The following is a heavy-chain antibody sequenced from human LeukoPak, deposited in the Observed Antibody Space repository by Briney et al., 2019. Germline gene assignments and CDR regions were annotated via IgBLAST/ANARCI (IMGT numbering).Heavy chain of an antibody. Sequence: SETLSLTCTVSGGSISSGSYYWSWIRQPAGKGLEWIGRIYTSGSTNYNPSLKSRVTISVDTSKNQFSLKLSSVTAADTAVYYCARGTGYSSSWHDYWGQGTLVTVSS. CDR3: ARGTGYSSSWHDY. V-gene: IGHV4-61*02. CDR1: GGSISSGSYY. CDR2: IYTSGST. J-gene: IGHJ4*02. D-gene: IGHD6-13*01.